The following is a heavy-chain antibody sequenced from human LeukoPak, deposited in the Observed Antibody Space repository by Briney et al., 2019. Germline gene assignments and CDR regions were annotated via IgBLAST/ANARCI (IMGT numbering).Heavy chain of an antibody. CDR3: AGTNSGNLEI. CDR1: GGSISSSNW. J-gene: IGHJ3*02. Sequence: SETLSLTCAVSGGSISSSNWWSWVRQPPGKGLEWIGEIYHSGSTNYNPSLKSRVTISVDKSKNQFSLQLNSVTPEDTAVYYCAGTNSGNLEIWGQGTMVTVSS. V-gene: IGHV4-4*02. D-gene: IGHD1-26*01. CDR2: IYHSGST.